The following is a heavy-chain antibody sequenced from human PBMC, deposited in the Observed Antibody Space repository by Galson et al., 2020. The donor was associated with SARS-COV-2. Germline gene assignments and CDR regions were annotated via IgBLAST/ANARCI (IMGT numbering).Heavy chain of an antibody. D-gene: IGHD2-2*01. CDR1: GGSISSSSYY. CDR2: IYYSGST. V-gene: IGHV4-39*01. CDR3: ASSLVRHYGMDV. Sequence: SETLSLTCTVSGGSISSSSYYWGWIRQPPGKGLEWIGSIYYSGSTYYNPSLKSRVTISVDTSKNQFSLKLSSVTAADTAVYYCASSLVRHYGMDVWGQGTTVTVSS. J-gene: IGHJ6*02.